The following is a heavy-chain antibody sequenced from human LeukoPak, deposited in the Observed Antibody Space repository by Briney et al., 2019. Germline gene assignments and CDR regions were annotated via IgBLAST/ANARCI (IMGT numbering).Heavy chain of an antibody. CDR3: ARSGYSYGPAFDY. CDR1: GYTFTGYY. J-gene: IGHJ4*02. V-gene: IGHV1-2*02. CDR2: INPNSGGT. D-gene: IGHD5-18*01. Sequence: ASVKVSSKASGYTFTGYYMHWVRQAPGQGLEWMGWINPNSGGTNYAQKFQGRVTMTRDTSISTAYMELSRLRSDDTAVYYCARSGYSYGPAFDYWGQGTLVTVSS.